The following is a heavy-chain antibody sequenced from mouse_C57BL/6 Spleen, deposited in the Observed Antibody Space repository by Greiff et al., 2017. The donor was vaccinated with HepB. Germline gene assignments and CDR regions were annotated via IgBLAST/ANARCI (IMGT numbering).Heavy chain of an antibody. V-gene: IGHV6-3*01. Sequence: EVMLVESGGGLVQPGGSMKLSCVASGFTFSNYWMNWVRQSPEKGLEWVAQIRLKSDNYATHYAESVKGRFTISRDDSKSSVYLQMNNLRAEDTGIYYCTKYSNYAMDYWGQGTSVTVSS. J-gene: IGHJ4*01. CDR2: IRLKSDNYAT. CDR1: GFTFSNYW. D-gene: IGHD2-5*01. CDR3: TKYSNYAMDY.